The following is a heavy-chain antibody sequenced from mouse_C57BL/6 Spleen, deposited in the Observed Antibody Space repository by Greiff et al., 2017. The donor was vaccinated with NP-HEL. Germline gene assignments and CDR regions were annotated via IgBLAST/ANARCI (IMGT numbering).Heavy chain of an antibody. V-gene: IGHV10-1*01. D-gene: IGHD1-1*01. CDR3: VRLYYGSPYAMDY. Sequence: EVQRVESGGGLVQPKGSLKLSCAASGFSFNTYAMNWVRQAPGKGLEWVARIRSKSNNYATYYADSVKDRFTISRDDSESMLYLQMNNLKTEDTAMYYCVRLYYGSPYAMDYWGQGTSVTVSS. J-gene: IGHJ4*01. CDR2: IRSKSNNYAT. CDR1: GFSFNTYA.